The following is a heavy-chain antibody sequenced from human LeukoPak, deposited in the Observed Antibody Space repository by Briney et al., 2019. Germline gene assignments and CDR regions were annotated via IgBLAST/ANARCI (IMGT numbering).Heavy chain of an antibody. D-gene: IGHD2-2*01. Sequence: SETLSLTCTVSGGSISGYYWSWIRQPAGKGLEWIGRIYTSGSTNYNPSLKSRVTMSVDTSKNQFSLKLSSVTAADTAVYYCARGSIVVVPAARRVGAFDIWGQGTMVTVSS. CDR3: ARGSIVVVPAARRVGAFDI. CDR1: GGSISGYY. J-gene: IGHJ3*02. V-gene: IGHV4-4*07. CDR2: IYTSGST.